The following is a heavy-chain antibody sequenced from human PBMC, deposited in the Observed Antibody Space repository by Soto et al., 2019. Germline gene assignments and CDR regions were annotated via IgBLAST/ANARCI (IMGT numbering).Heavy chain of an antibody. Sequence: SETLSLTCAVYGGSFSGYYWSWIRQPPGKGLEWIGEINHSGSTNYNPSLKSRVTISVDTSKNQFTLKMSSVTAADTALYYCARVERGTATTVVDAFDIWGPGTMVTVSS. V-gene: IGHV4-34*01. CDR2: INHSGST. CDR1: GGSFSGYY. J-gene: IGHJ3*02. D-gene: IGHD1-1*01. CDR3: ARVERGTATTVVDAFDI.